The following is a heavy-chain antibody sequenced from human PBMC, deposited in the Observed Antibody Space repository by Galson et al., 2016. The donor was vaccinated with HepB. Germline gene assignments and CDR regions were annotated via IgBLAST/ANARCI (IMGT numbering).Heavy chain of an antibody. Sequence: PALVKPTQTLTLTCTVSGFSLNTRGVSVGWVRQTPGKALEWLALIFWDDDDRYNPPLRTRLSITKVSAKNQVVLRMTNVAPADTATYYCVHRGEYAENDYWGQGAPVVVSS. CDR3: VHRGEYAENDY. CDR2: IFWDDDD. D-gene: IGHD2-2*01. V-gene: IGHV2-5*02. J-gene: IGHJ4*02. CDR1: GFSLNTRGVS.